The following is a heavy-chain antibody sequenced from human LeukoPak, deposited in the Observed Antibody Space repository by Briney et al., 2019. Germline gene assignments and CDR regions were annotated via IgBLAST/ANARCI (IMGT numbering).Heavy chain of an antibody. CDR1: GDSVSSNSAA. V-gene: IGHV6-1*01. CDR2: TYYRSKWYN. D-gene: IGHD3-16*01. J-gene: IGHJ4*02. CDR3: ARVIATFGVFDY. Sequence: SQTLSLTCAISGDSVSSNSAAWNWLRQSPSRGLEWLGRTYYRSKWYNDYVVSVKSRININPDTSKNQFSLQLNSVTPEDTAVYYCARVIATFGVFDYWGQGTLVTVSS.